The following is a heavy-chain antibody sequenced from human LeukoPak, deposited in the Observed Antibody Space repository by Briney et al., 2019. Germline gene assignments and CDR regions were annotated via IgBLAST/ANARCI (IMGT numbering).Heavy chain of an antibody. Sequence: GGSLRLSCAASGFTFSSYAMSWVRQAPGKGLEWVSAISGSGGSTYYADSVKGRFTISRDNSKNTLYLQMNSLRAEDTAVYYCAKRDSSGWYVGYLDDWGQGTLVTVSS. CDR1: GFTFSSYA. CDR2: ISGSGGST. J-gene: IGHJ4*02. CDR3: AKRDSSGWYVGYLDD. V-gene: IGHV3-23*01. D-gene: IGHD6-19*01.